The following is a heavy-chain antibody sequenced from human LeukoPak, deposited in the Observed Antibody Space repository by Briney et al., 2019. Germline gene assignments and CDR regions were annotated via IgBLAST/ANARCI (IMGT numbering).Heavy chain of an antibody. CDR2: INHSGST. V-gene: IGHV4-34*01. CDR3: AISTVTSMVRRVISQLYYFDY. J-gene: IGHJ4*02. Sequence: SETLSLTCAVYGGSFSGYSWSWIRQPPGKGLEWIGEINHSGSTNYNPSLKSRVTISVDTSKNQFSLKLSSVTAADTAVYYCAISTVTSMVRRVISQLYYFDYWGQGTLVTVSS. CDR1: GGSFSGYS. D-gene: IGHD3-10*01.